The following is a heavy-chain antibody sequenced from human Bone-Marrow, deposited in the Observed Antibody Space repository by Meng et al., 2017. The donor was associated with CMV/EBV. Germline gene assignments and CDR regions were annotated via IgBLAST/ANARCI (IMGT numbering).Heavy chain of an antibody. V-gene: IGHV3-21*04. CDR1: GFTFSSYS. CDR2: ISSSSSYR. Sequence: GGSLRLSCAASGFTFSSYSMNWVRQAPGKGLEWVSSISSSSSYRYYADSVKGRFTISRDNAKNSLYLQMNSLRAEDTAVYYCAKAPLSTIFGVVITFDYWGQGARVTVSS. CDR3: AKAPLSTIFGVVITFDY. D-gene: IGHD3-3*01. J-gene: IGHJ4*02.